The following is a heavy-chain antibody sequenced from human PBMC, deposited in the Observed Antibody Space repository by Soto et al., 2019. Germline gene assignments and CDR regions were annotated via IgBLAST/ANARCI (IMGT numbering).Heavy chain of an antibody. CDR1: GYSFTSYW. D-gene: IGHD1-7*01. V-gene: IGHV5-51*01. CDR3: ARQDHLTGTYYYYGMDV. CDR2: IYPGDSDT. Sequence: GESLKLSCKGSGYSFTSYWIGWVRQMPGKGLEWMGIIYPGDSDTRYSPSFQGQVTISADKSISTAYLQWSSLKASDTAMYYCARQDHLTGTYYYYGMDVWGQGTTVTGSS. J-gene: IGHJ6*02.